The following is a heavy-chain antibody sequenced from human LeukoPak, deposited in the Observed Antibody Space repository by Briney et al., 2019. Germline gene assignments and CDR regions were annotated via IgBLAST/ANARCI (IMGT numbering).Heavy chain of an antibody. J-gene: IGHJ4*02. V-gene: IGHV3-15*01. CDR3: TTDVSGYPDY. CDR1: GFTFSNAW. D-gene: IGHD3-22*01. Sequence: GGSLRLSCAASGFTFSNAWMSWVRQAPGKGLECVGRIKSKTDGRTTDYAAPVKGRFTISRDDSKTTLYLQMNSLKTEDTAVYYCTTDVSGYPDYWGQGTLVTVSS. CDR2: IKSKTDGRTT.